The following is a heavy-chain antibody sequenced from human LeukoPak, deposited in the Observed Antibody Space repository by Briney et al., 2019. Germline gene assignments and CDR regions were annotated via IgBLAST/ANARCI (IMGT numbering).Heavy chain of an antibody. J-gene: IGHJ4*02. D-gene: IGHD1-7*01. CDR2: ISPSAGIT. V-gene: IGHV3-23*01. CDR1: GFTFRSYD. CDR3: AKDTNYSFADY. Sequence: GGSLRLSCAASGFTFRSYDLTWVRQAPGKGLEWVSTISPSAGITYYADSVKGRFTISRDNSKNTLYLQMNSLRAEDTAIYYCAKDTNYSFADYWGQGTLVTVSS.